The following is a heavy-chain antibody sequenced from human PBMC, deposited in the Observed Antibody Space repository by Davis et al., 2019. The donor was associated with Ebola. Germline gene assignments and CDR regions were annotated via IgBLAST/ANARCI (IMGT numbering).Heavy chain of an antibody. J-gene: IGHJ4*02. CDR2: ISAYNGNT. D-gene: IGHD4-17*01. CDR3: ARDSPTVTTPHGFDY. CDR1: GYTFTSYG. Sequence: ASVKVSCKASGYTFTSYGISWVRQAPGQGLEWMGWISAYNGNTNYAQKLQGRVTMTTDTSTSTAYMELRSLRSDDTAVYYCARDSPTVTTPHGFDYWGQGTLVTVSS. V-gene: IGHV1-18*01.